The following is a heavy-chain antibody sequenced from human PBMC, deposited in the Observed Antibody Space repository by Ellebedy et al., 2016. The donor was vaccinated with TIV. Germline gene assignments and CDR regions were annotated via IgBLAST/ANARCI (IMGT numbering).Heavy chain of an antibody. CDR3: ASPKRNLYDSGSHLVFGY. Sequence: SVKVSCXASGGTFSSYTINWVRHAPGQGLDWMGGIIPFFGTSRYSQKFQGRVTITADESTSTAFLELSSLSSVDTAVYYCASPKRNLYDSGSHLVFGYWGQGTLVTVSS. CDR1: GGTFSSYT. V-gene: IGHV1-69*13. D-gene: IGHD3-10*01. CDR2: IIPFFGTS. J-gene: IGHJ4*02.